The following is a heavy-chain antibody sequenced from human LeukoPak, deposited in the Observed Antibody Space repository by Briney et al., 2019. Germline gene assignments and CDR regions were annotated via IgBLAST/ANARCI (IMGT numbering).Heavy chain of an antibody. J-gene: IGHJ4*02. CDR1: RFTVSSNY. CDR2: IYSGGST. Sequence: SGGSLRLSCAASRFTVSSNYMSWVRQAPGKGLEWVSVIYSGGSTYYADSVKGRFTISRHNSKNTLYLQMNSLRAEDTAVYYCAAHVDTALYYFDYWGQGTLVTVSS. D-gene: IGHD5-18*01. V-gene: IGHV3-53*04. CDR3: AAHVDTALYYFDY.